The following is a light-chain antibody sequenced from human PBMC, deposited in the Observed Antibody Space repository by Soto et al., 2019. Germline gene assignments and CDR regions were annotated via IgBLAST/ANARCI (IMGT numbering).Light chain of an antibody. CDR3: QQSYSTPLT. CDR2: KAS. V-gene: IGKV1-5*03. Sequence: DIQMTQSPSTLSASVGDRVSITCRASQSISSWLAWYQQKPGKAPKLLIYKASSLESGVPSRFSGTGSGTEFTLTISSLQPEDFATYYCQQSYSTPLTFGGGTKVDIK. J-gene: IGKJ4*01. CDR1: QSISSW.